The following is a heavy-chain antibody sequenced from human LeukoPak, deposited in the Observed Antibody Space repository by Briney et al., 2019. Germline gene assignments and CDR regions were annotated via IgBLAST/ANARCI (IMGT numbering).Heavy chain of an antibody. D-gene: IGHD4-17*01. V-gene: IGHV3-23*01. J-gene: IGHJ5*02. CDR3: TKDPNGDYIGAFDA. CDR2: ITGNGATR. Sequence: GGSLRLSCAAPGLTLSAYAMTWVRQAPGKGLEWVSSITGNGATRVYSDSAKGRFTTSWDNSKNMVYLQLNSLRVEDTALYYCTKDPNGDYIGAFDAWGQGTLVTVSS. CDR1: GLTLSAYA.